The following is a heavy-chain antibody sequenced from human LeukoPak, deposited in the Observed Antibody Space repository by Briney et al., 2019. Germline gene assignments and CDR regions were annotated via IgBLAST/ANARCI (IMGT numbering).Heavy chain of an antibody. CDR1: AYSFTSYW. J-gene: IGHJ4*02. Sequence: GESLKISCKGSAYSFTSYWIGWVRKLPGKGLEWMGIIYPRFSDTRYSPSFQGQVTISADKSISTAYLQWSSLQASDTGMYYFWGGGGGTTSGDYWGQGTLVTVFS. D-gene: IGHD3-16*01. CDR2: IYPRFSDT. CDR3: WGGGGGTTSGDY. V-gene: IGHV5-51*01.